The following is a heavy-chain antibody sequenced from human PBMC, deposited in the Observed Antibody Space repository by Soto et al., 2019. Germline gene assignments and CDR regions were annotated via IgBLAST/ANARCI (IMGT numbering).Heavy chain of an antibody. CDR3: ARDQGIAVAGKYYYYYYGMDV. D-gene: IGHD6-19*01. CDR2: ILSGDGGNT. Sequence: EVQLLESGGGLVQPGGSLRLSCAASGFTFRSHAMSWVRQAPGKGLEWVSTILSGDGGNTYYGDSVKGRFTISRDNSKDTLYLQMNSLRAEDTAVYYCARDQGIAVAGKYYYYYYGMDVWGQGTTVTVSS. J-gene: IGHJ6*02. V-gene: IGHV3-23*01. CDR1: GFTFRSHA.